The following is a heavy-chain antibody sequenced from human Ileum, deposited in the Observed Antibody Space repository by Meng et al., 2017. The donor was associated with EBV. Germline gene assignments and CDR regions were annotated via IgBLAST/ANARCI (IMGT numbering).Heavy chain of an antibody. Sequence: LHLQGPDPGLVKPSETLSLTCSVSGCSITSYSYYWGWIRQPPGKGLEWIATIYHTGSTYYNPSLKSRVTISVDTSKNEFSLKVTSVTAADTALYYCARRDTAWFDPWGRGTLVTVSS. CDR3: ARRDTAWFDP. CDR1: GCSITSYSYY. V-gene: IGHV4-39*01. CDR2: IYHTGST. J-gene: IGHJ5*02. D-gene: IGHD2-21*02.